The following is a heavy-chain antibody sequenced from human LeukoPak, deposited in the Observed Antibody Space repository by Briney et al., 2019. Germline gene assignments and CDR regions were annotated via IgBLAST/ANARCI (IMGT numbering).Heavy chain of an antibody. CDR2: FDPEDGET. CDR1: GYTLTELS. V-gene: IGHV1-24*01. Sequence: ASVKVSCKVSGYTLTELSMHWVRRAPGKGLEWMGGFDPEDGETIYAQKFQGRVTMTEDTSTDTAYMELSSLRSEDTAVYYCATVPGSGSYLPFDYWGQGTRVTVSS. CDR3: ATVPGSGSYLPFDY. J-gene: IGHJ4*02. D-gene: IGHD3-10*01.